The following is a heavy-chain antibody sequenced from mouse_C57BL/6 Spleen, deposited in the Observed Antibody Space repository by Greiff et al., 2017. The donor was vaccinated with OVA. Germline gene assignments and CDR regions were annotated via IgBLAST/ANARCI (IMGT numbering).Heavy chain of an antibody. Sequence: EVQGVESGGGLVQSGRSLRLSCATSGFTFSDFYMEWVRQAPGKGLEWIAASRNKANDYTTEYSASVKGRFIVSRDTSQSILYLQMNALRAEDTAIDYCARHDGYFYAMDYWGQGTSVTVSS. CDR1: GFTFSDFY. CDR3: ARHDGYFYAMDY. J-gene: IGHJ4*01. D-gene: IGHD2-3*01. CDR2: SRNKANDYTT. V-gene: IGHV7-1*01.